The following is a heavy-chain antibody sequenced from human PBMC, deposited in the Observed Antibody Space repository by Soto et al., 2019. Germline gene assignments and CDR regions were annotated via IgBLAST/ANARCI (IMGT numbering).Heavy chain of an antibody. D-gene: IGHD6-19*01. CDR3: ARVTAVAGYFDY. Sequence: ASVKVSCKASGYTFTSYGISWVRQAPGQGLEWMGWISAYNGNTNYAQKLQGRDTMTTDTSTSTAYMELRSLRSDDTAVYYCARVTAVAGYFDYWGQGTLVTVSS. J-gene: IGHJ4*02. CDR2: ISAYNGNT. CDR1: GYTFTSYG. V-gene: IGHV1-18*01.